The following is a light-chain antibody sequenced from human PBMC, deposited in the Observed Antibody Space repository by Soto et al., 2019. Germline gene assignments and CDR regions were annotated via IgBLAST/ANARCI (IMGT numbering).Light chain of an antibody. J-gene: IGKJ1*01. V-gene: IGKV1-39*01. Sequence: DIQMTQSPSSLSASVGDRVTITCRASQSIVTYLNWYLQKPGKAPKLLIYAASTLESGVPSRFSGSGSGTEFTLTISSLQPEDFATYYCQHYSTVWAFGQGTKVDMK. CDR2: AAS. CDR3: QHYSTVWA. CDR1: QSIVTY.